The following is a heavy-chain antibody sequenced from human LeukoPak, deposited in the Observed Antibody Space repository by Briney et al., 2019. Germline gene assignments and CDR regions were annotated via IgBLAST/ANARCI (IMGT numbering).Heavy chain of an antibody. Sequence: SETLSLTCTVSGGSISSYYWSWIRQPPGKGLEWIGYIYYSGSTNYNPSLKSRVTISVDTSKNQFSLKLSSVTAADTAVYYCARVRPSLVRFLEWPRNYYGMDVWGQGTTVTVSS. J-gene: IGHJ6*02. CDR1: GGSISSYY. V-gene: IGHV4-59*01. D-gene: IGHD3-3*01. CDR2: IYYSGST. CDR3: ARVRPSLVRFLEWPRNYYGMDV.